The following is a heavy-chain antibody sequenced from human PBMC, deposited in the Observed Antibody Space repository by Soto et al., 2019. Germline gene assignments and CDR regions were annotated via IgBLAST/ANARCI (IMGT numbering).Heavy chain of an antibody. CDR3: ARAGTTAYYYYGMDV. CDR2: IIPIFGTA. V-gene: IGHV1-69*13. CDR1: GGTFSSYA. J-gene: IGHJ6*02. Sequence: GASVKVSCKASGGTFSSYAISWVRQAPGQGLEWMGGIIPIFGTANCAQKFQGRVTITADESTSTAYMELSSLRSEDTAVYYCARAGTTAYYYYGMDVWGQGTTVTVSS. D-gene: IGHD1-7*01.